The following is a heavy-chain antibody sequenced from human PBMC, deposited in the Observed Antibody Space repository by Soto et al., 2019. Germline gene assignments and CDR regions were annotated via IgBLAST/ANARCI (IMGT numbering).Heavy chain of an antibody. Sequence: QVQLVESGGGVVQPGRSLRLSCAASGFTFSSYGMHWVRQAPGNGLEWVAVIWYDGSNKYYADSVKGRFTISRDNSKNTLHLQMNSLRAEDTAVYYCARDYTEGIVGAIPDAFDIWGQGTMVTVSS. D-gene: IGHD1-26*01. J-gene: IGHJ3*02. V-gene: IGHV3-33*01. CDR1: GFTFSSYG. CDR3: ARDYTEGIVGAIPDAFDI. CDR2: IWYDGSNK.